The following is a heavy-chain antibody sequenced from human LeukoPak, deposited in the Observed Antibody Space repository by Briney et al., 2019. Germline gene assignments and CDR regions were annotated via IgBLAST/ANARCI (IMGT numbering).Heavy chain of an antibody. CDR1: GFTFSSYS. CDR2: ISSSSSYI. V-gene: IGHV3-21*01. D-gene: IGHD6-13*01. Sequence: GGSLRLSCAASGFTFSSYSMNWVRQAAGKGREWVSSISSSSSYIYYAGSVKGRFTISRDNSKNTLYLQMNSLRAEDTAVYYCARDGGAAAGLPYYYYMDVWGKGTTVTVSS. CDR3: ARDGGAAAGLPYYYYMDV. J-gene: IGHJ6*03.